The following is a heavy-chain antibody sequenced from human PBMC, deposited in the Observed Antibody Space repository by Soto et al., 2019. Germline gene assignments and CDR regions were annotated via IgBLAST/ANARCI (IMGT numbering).Heavy chain of an antibody. J-gene: IGHJ4*02. D-gene: IGHD6-13*01. CDR1: GGSISSYY. CDR3: ARSLGVAAAGPFDY. Sequence: SETLSLTCTVSGGSISSYYWSWIRQPPGKGMEWTGYIYYSGSTYYNPSLKSRVTISVDTSKNQFSLKLSSVTAADTAVYYCARSLGVAAAGPFDYWGQGTLVTXSS. CDR2: IYYSGST. V-gene: IGHV4-59*06.